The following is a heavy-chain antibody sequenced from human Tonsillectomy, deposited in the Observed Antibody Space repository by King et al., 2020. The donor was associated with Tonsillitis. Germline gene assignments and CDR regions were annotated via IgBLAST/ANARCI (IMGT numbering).Heavy chain of an antibody. V-gene: IGHV4-34*01. J-gene: IGHJ5*02. D-gene: IGHD2-2*01. CDR3: ATSTTYHSPDCSSSSCPNWFDP. CDR2: INHSGST. Sequence: VQLQQWGAGLLKPSETLSLTCAVYGGSFSGYSWSWIRPPPGKGLGWIGEINHSGSTNYNPSLKSRVPLSVDTSQNQFSLKLSSVTAADTAVYYCATSTTYHSPDCSSSSCPNWFDPWGQGTLVTVSS. CDR1: GGSFSGYS.